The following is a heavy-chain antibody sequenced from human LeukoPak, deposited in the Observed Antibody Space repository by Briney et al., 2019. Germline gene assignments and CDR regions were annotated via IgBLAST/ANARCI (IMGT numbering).Heavy chain of an antibody. CDR3: ARDPGSSYFDY. V-gene: IGHV4-4*07. Sequence: PSETLSLTCTVSGGSIGSYYWSWIRQPAGKGLEWIGRIYTSGSTNYNPSLKSRVTISVGKSKNQFSLKLSSVTAADTAVYYCARDPGSSYFDYWGQGTLATVSS. D-gene: IGHD1-26*01. J-gene: IGHJ4*02. CDR1: GGSIGSYY. CDR2: IYTSGST.